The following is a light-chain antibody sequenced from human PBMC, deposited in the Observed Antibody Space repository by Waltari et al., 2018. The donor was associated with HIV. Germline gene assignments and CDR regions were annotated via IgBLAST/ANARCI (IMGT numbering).Light chain of an antibody. J-gene: IGKJ1*01. CDR2: GAS. Sequence: MGMTQSPATLSVSPGERATLSCRASQSVTSNLAWYQQKPGQAPRLLIYGASTRATGIPARFSGSGSGTEFTLTISSLQSEDFAVYYCQQYNNWPRTFGQGTKVEIK. V-gene: IGKV3-15*01. CDR1: QSVTSN. CDR3: QQYNNWPRT.